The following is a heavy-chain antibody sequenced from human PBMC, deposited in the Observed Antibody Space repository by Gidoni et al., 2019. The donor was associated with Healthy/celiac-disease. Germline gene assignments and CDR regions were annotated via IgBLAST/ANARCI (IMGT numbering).Heavy chain of an antibody. CDR1: GYTFTGYY. Sequence: QVQLVQSGAEVKKPGASVKVSCKASGYTFTGYYMHSVRQAPGQGLEWMRWINPNSGGTNYAQKFQGRVTMTRDTSISTAYMELSRLRSDDTAVYYCARGSADVLRYFDWSQRVNWFDPWGQGTLVTVSS. CDR3: ARGSADVLRYFDWSQRVNWFDP. V-gene: IGHV1-2*02. D-gene: IGHD3-9*01. J-gene: IGHJ5*02. CDR2: INPNSGGT.